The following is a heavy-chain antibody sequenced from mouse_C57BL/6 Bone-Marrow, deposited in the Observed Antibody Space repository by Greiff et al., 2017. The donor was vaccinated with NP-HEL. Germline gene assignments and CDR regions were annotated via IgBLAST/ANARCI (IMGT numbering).Heavy chain of an antibody. D-gene: IGHD2-2*01. Sequence: VQLQQSGAELVRPGTSVKLSCKASGYTFTSYWMHWVKQRPGQGLEWIGVIDPSDSYTNYNQKFKGKATLTVDTSSSTAYMQLSSLTSEDSAVYYCASGVTTAYWGQGTLVTVSA. CDR3: ASGVTTAY. J-gene: IGHJ3*01. CDR2: IDPSDSYT. CDR1: GYTFTSYW. V-gene: IGHV1-59*01.